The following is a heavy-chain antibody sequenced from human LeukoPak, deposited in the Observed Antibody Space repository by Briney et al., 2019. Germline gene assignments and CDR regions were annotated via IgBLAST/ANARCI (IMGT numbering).Heavy chain of an antibody. D-gene: IGHD5-12*01. Sequence: SETLSLTCTVSGGSISSYYWSWIRQPPGKGLEWIGEIYHSGSTNYNPSLKSRVTISVDKSKNQFSLKLSSVTAADTAVYYCARSYSDYDSNSDWGQGTLVTVPS. CDR2: IYHSGST. J-gene: IGHJ4*02. CDR1: GGSISSYY. V-gene: IGHV4-59*12. CDR3: ARSYSDYDSNSD.